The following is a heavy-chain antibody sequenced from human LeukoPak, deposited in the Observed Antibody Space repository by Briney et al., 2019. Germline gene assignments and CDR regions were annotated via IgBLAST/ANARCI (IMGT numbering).Heavy chain of an antibody. D-gene: IGHD6-19*01. CDR3: ARDPYSSGWVDY. CDR1: GGTFSSYA. Sequence: ASVKVSCKASGGTFSSYAISWVRQAPGQGLEWMGRIIPILGIANYAQKFQGRVTITADKSTSTAYMELSSLRSEDTAVYYCARDPYSSGWVDYWGQGTLVTVSS. V-gene: IGHV1-69*04. J-gene: IGHJ4*02. CDR2: IIPILGIA.